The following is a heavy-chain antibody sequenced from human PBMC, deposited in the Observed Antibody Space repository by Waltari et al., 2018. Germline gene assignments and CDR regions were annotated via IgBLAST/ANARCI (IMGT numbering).Heavy chain of an antibody. Sequence: QLQLQESGPGLVKPSGTLSLTCAVSGDSMNSNNWWSWVRQPPEKGLEWIGQSHRSGGTNYNPSLESRVTISIDTANNQFSLKVTSTTAADTAVYYCARDRGRGLYLDSWGQGTLVTVSP. D-gene: IGHD2-15*01. CDR3: ARDRGRGLYLDS. J-gene: IGHJ4*02. V-gene: IGHV4-4*02. CDR2: SHRSGGT. CDR1: GDSMNSNNW.